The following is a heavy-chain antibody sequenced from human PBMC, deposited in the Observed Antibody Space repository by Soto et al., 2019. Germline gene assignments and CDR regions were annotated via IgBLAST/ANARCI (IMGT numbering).Heavy chain of an antibody. CDR1: GFTFSNYA. CDR3: AKRRFFDWSQFDY. J-gene: IGHJ4*02. V-gene: IGHV3-23*01. Sequence: GGSLRLSCAASGFTFSNYAVTWVRQAPGKGLEWVSTISGSGGSTYYADSVKGRFTISRDNSENMLYLQMNSLRAEDTAVYYCAKRRFFDWSQFDYWGQGTLVTVSS. CDR2: ISGSGGST. D-gene: IGHD3-9*01.